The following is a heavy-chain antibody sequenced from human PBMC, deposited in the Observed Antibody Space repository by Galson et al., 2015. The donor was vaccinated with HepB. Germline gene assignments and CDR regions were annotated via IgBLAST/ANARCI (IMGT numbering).Heavy chain of an antibody. Sequence: SLRLSCAASGITFSSYAMSWVRQAPGKGLEWVSVISGSGGSTYHADSVKGRFTISRDNSKNTLYLQMNSLRAEDTAIYYCTMQGFDSSGYYNPWEYWGQGTLVTVSS. J-gene: IGHJ4*02. CDR2: ISGSGGST. D-gene: IGHD3-22*01. V-gene: IGHV3-23*01. CDR3: TMQGFDSSGYYNPWEY. CDR1: GITFSSYA.